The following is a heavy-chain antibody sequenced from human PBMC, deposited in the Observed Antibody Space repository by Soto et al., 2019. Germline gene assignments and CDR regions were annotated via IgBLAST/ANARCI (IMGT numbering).Heavy chain of an antibody. CDR1: GYSFTSYW. V-gene: IGHV5-51*01. J-gene: IGHJ6*03. CDR3: ARMSRIAVAGTSDYYYMDV. Sequence: GESLKISCKGSGYSFTSYWIGWVRQMPGKGLEWMGIIYPGDSDTRYSPSFQGQVTISADKSISTAYLQWSSLKASDTAMYYCARMSRIAVAGTSDYYYMDVWGKGTTVTVSS. CDR2: IYPGDSDT. D-gene: IGHD6-19*01.